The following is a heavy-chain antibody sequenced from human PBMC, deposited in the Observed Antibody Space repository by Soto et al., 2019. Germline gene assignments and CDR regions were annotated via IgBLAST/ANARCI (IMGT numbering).Heavy chain of an antibody. J-gene: IGHJ6*02. CDR1: GFTFSSYW. CDR2: INSDGSST. D-gene: IGHD5-18*01. CDR3: ATHPTGMVSDGMDV. Sequence: GSLRLSCAASGFTFSSYWMHWVRQAPGKGLVWVSRINSDGSSTSYADSVKGRFTISRDNAKNTLYLQMNSLRAEDTAVYYCATHPTGMVSDGMDVWGQGTTVTVSS. V-gene: IGHV3-74*01.